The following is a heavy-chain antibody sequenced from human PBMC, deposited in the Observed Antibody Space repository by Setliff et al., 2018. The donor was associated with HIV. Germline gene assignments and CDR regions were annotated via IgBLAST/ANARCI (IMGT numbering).Heavy chain of an antibody. Sequence: GASVKVSCKASGYTLTSYAMHWVRQAPGQRLEWMGWINAGNGNTKYSQKFQGRVTITRDISASTTYMELSSLRSEDTAVYYCARDPNKVGAVAGTLDYWGQGTLVTVSS. J-gene: IGHJ4*02. D-gene: IGHD6-19*01. CDR1: GYTLTSYA. CDR3: ARDPNKVGAVAGTLDY. V-gene: IGHV1-3*01. CDR2: INAGNGNT.